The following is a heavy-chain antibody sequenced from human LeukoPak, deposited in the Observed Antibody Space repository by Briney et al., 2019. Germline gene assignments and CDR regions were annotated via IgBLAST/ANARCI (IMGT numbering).Heavy chain of an antibody. Sequence: SETLSLTCTVSGGSISSYYRSWIRQPPGKGLEWIGYIYYSGSTNYNPSLKSRVTISVDTSKNQFSLKLSSVTAADTAVYYCARGNYYFDYWGQGTLVTVSS. CDR3: ARGNYYFDY. V-gene: IGHV4-59*01. CDR1: GGSISSYY. D-gene: IGHD1-1*01. CDR2: IYYSGST. J-gene: IGHJ4*02.